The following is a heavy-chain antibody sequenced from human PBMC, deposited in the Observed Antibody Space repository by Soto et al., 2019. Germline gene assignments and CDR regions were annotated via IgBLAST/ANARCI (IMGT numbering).Heavy chain of an antibody. CDR1: GYTFTSYG. CDR3: AIVNGGVSTFED. Sequence: GVSVKVSCEASGYTFTSYGISWVRQAPGQGLEWMGWISAYNGNTNYAQKLQGRVTMTTDTSTSTAYMELRSLSSDDTAVYYCAIVNGGVSTFEDWGQGTLVNVSS. D-gene: IGHD5-12*01. CDR2: ISAYNGNT. V-gene: IGHV1-18*01. J-gene: IGHJ4*02.